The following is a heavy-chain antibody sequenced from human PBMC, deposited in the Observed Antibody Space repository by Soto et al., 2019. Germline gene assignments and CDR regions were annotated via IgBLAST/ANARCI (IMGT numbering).Heavy chain of an antibody. Sequence: GGSLRLSCAASGFTFSNAWMNWVRQAPGKGLEWVGRIKSKTDGGTTDYAAPVKGRFTISRDDSKNTLYLQMNSLKTEDTAVYYCTTAELLYYDILTGYIGDYWGQGTLVTVSS. J-gene: IGHJ4*02. CDR1: GFTFSNAW. D-gene: IGHD3-9*01. CDR2: IKSKTDGGTT. CDR3: TTAELLYYDILTGYIGDY. V-gene: IGHV3-15*07.